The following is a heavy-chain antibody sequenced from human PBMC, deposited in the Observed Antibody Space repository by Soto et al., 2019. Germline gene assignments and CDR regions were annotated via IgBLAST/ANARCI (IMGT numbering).Heavy chain of an antibody. CDR3: LRVRISTSCYPFDP. V-gene: IGHV4-30-4*01. J-gene: IGHJ5*02. CDR2: IYYSGGT. Sequence: QVQLQESGPGLVKPSQTLSLTCTVSGGSISSGDYYWSWIRQPPGKGLEWIGYIYYSGGTYYNPSLXRXVXXSVDTPQTQFPLKLSSVPAAATAVSYCLRVRISTSCYPFDPWGQGPLVTVSS. CDR1: GGSISSGDYY. D-gene: IGHD2-2*01.